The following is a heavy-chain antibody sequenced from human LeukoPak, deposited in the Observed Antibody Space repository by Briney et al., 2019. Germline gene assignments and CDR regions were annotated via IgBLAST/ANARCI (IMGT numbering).Heavy chain of an antibody. Sequence: GGSLRLSCAASGFRFDDYAMHWVRQAPGKGLEWVSGISWNSGSRGYADSVKGRFTISRDNAKNSLYLQMNSLRAEDMALYYCAKGGGSTRYYYMDVWGKGTTVTVSS. CDR1: GFRFDDYA. V-gene: IGHV3-9*03. CDR2: ISWNSGSR. J-gene: IGHJ6*03. CDR3: AKGGGSTRYYYMDV. D-gene: IGHD2-15*01.